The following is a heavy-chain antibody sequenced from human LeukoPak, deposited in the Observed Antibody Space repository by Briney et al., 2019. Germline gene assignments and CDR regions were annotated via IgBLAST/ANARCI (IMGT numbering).Heavy chain of an antibody. CDR2: INHNSGGI. V-gene: IGHV1-2*07. CDR3: SRRSLVWALTPHDY. J-gene: IGHJ4*02. CDR1: GYTFTGYY. D-gene: IGHD5/OR15-5a*01. Sequence: AAVKVSCQASGYTFTGYYMHWVRQARGKGLEWMGWINHNSGGINYVHKFEGGVTLTSHTPLSTADMESSRLRYDDPAVYYCSRRSLVWALTPHDYWGQGTLVTVSS.